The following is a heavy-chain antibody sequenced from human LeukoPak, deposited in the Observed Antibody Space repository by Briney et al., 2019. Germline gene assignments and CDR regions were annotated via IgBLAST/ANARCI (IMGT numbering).Heavy chain of an antibody. J-gene: IGHJ4*02. V-gene: IGHV3-30-3*01. CDR2: ISYDGSNK. CDR3: ARSPPFDSYGPWVADY. D-gene: IGHD5-18*01. CDR1: GFTFSSYA. Sequence: GGSLRLSCAASGFTFSSYAMHWVRQAPGKGLEWVAVISYDGSNKYYADSVKGRFTISRDNSKNTLYLQMNSLRAEDTAVYYCARSPPFDSYGPWVADYWGQGTLVTVSS.